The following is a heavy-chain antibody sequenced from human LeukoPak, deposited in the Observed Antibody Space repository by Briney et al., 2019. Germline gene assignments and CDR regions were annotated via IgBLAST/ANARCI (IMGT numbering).Heavy chain of an antibody. V-gene: IGHV3-7*03. D-gene: IGHD3-16*01. CDR2: INHNGNVN. Sequence: GGSLRLSCAASGFTFSSYWMNWARQAPGKGLEWVASINHNGNVNYYVDSVKGRFTISRDNAKNSLYLQMSNLRAEDTVVYFCARGGGLDVWGQGATVTVSS. CDR3: ARGGGLDV. CDR1: GFTFSSYW. J-gene: IGHJ6*02.